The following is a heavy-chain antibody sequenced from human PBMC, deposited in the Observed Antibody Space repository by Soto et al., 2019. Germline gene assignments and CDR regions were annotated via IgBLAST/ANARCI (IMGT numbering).Heavy chain of an antibody. D-gene: IGHD3-16*01. CDR2: IRYKANGGTT. CDR3: TRGPLGDPIWGSYWFDP. CDR1: GFTFGDYG. Sequence: EVQLVESGGDLVQPGRSLRLSCTASGFTFGDYGLSWFRQAPGKGLEWVGFIRYKANGGTTEYAASVKGRCTISRDDSRSIAYLQMNSLKTEDTAVYYCTRGPLGDPIWGSYWFDPWGQGILVTVSS. V-gene: IGHV3-49*03. J-gene: IGHJ5*02.